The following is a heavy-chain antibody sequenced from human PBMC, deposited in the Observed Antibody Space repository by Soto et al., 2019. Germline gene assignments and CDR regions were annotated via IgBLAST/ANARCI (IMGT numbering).Heavy chain of an antibody. CDR3: ARDKITGLFDY. CDR1: CGSFSGYD. V-gene: IGHV4-34*01. Sequence: SETLSLTCAVYCGSFSGYDWTWIRQPPGTGLEWIGEINHSGSTNYNPSLKSRVTISVDTSKNQFSLKLTSVTAADTAVYYCARDKITGLFDYWGQGTLVT. CDR2: INHSGST. J-gene: IGHJ4*02. D-gene: IGHD2-8*02.